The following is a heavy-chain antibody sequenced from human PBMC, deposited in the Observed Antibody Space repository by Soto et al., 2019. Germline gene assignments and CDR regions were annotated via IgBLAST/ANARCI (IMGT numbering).Heavy chain of an antibody. CDR1: GGPISSYY. D-gene: IGHD3-22*01. CDR2: IYTSGST. Sequence: QVQLQESGPGLVKPSETLSLTCTVSGGPISSYYWSWIRQPAGKGLEWIGRIYTSGSTNYNPSLKSRVTMSVDTSKNQFSLKLSSVTAADTAVYYCARVSYYDSSGYYHVGGFDYWGQGTLVTVSS. CDR3: ARVSYYDSSGYYHVGGFDY. J-gene: IGHJ4*02. V-gene: IGHV4-4*07.